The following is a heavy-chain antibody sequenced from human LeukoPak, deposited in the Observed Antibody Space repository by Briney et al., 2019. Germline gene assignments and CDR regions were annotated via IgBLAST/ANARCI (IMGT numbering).Heavy chain of an antibody. Sequence: GGSLRLSCAASGFTFNNYGIHWVRQAPGKGLEWVSFIRYDGSNKYYADSVKGRFTISRDNSMNTLYLQMNSLKPEDTAVYYCAKGRYLTIVTTFYFDYWGQGTLVTVSS. J-gene: IGHJ4*02. CDR3: AKGRYLTIVTTFYFDY. D-gene: IGHD4-17*01. CDR1: GFTFNNYG. V-gene: IGHV3-30*02. CDR2: IRYDGSNK.